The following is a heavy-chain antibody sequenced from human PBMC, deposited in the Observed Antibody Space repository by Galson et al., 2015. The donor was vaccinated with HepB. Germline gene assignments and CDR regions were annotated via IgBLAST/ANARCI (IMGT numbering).Heavy chain of an antibody. CDR3: ARVDRYDFWSGPYTQIPSEPNWFDP. CDR2: ISAYNGNT. CDR1: GYTFTSYG. Sequence: SVKVSCKASGYTFTSYGISWVRQAPGQGLEWMGWISAYNGNTNYAQKLQGRVTMTTDTSTSTAYMELRSLRSDDTAVYYCARVDRYDFWSGPYTQIPSEPNWFDPWGQGTLVTVSS. D-gene: IGHD3-3*01. V-gene: IGHV1-18*04. J-gene: IGHJ5*02.